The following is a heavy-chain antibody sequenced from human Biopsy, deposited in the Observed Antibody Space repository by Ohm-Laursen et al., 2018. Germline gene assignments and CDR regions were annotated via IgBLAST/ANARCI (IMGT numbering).Heavy chain of an antibody. Sequence: ASVKVSCKPSGYTFTAFSVHWLRQAPGQGLEWMGWINPKRGDTDYPQNFQGRVSMTRDTSISTAYMDLSRLRSDDTAVYYCARGRRHCSGTCSRWYFDLWGRGTLVTVSS. CDR3: ARGRRHCSGTCSRWYFDL. V-gene: IGHV1-2*02. CDR1: GYTFTAFS. CDR2: INPKRGDT. J-gene: IGHJ2*01. D-gene: IGHD2-2*01.